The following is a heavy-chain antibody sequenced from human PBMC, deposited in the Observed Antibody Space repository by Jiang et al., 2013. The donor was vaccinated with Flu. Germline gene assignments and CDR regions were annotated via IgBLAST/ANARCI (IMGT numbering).Heavy chain of an antibody. Sequence: EWMGGFDPEDGETIYAQKFQGRVTMTEDTSTDTAYMELSSLRSEDTAVYYCATAMDTAMVKPDYWGQGTLVTVSS. D-gene: IGHD5-18*01. V-gene: IGHV1-24*01. CDR3: ATAMDTAMVKPDY. CDR2: FDPEDGET. J-gene: IGHJ4*02.